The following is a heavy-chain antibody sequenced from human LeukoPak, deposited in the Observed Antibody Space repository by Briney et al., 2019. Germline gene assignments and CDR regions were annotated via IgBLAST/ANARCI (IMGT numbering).Heavy chain of an antibody. CDR3: ARGDYYDSSGYYFPDAFDI. Sequence: GGSLRLSCAASGFTFSTYSMNWVRQTPGKGLEWVSYISSSSSTIHYADSVRGRFTISRDNAKNSLYLQINSPRDEDTAVYYCARGDYYDSSGYYFPDAFDIWGQGTMVTVSS. CDR2: ISSSSSTI. J-gene: IGHJ3*02. CDR1: GFTFSTYS. D-gene: IGHD3-22*01. V-gene: IGHV3-48*02.